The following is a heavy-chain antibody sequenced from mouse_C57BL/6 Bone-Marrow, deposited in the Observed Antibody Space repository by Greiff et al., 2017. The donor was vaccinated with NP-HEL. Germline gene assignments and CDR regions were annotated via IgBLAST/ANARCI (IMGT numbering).Heavy chain of an antibody. CDR3: ARNYQLRLWYFDV. D-gene: IGHD2-4*01. CDR1: GFSLTSYG. J-gene: IGHJ1*03. Sequence: QVQLKQSGPGLVQPSQSLSITCTVSGFSLTSYGVHWVRQSPGKGLEWLGVIWSGGSTDYNAAFISRLSISKDNSKSQVFFKMNSLQADDTAIYYCARNYQLRLWYFDVWGTGTTVTVSS. V-gene: IGHV2-2*01. CDR2: IWSGGST.